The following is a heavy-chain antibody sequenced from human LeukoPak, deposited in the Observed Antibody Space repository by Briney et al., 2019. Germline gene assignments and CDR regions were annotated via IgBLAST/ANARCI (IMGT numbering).Heavy chain of an antibody. CDR3: SREDY. J-gene: IGHJ4*02. CDR1: GHTFTGYY. Sequence: ASVKVSCKASGHTFTGYYLHWVRQAPGQGLEWVGWINPNSGVTNYAQKFQGRVSMTSDTSISTVYMELSRLRSDDTAVYYCSREDYWGQGTLVTVSS. CDR2: INPNSGVT. V-gene: IGHV1-2*02.